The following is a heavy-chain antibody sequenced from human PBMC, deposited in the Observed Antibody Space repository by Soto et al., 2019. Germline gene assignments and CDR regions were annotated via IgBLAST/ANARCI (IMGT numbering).Heavy chain of an antibody. CDR1: GFTFSSYG. CDR2: ISYDGSNK. J-gene: IGHJ4*02. CDR3: AKDSGDYGDEYYFDY. D-gene: IGHD4-17*01. Sequence: GGSLRLSCAASGFTFSSYGMHWVRQAPGKGLEWVAVISYDGSNKYYADSVKGRFTISRDNSKNTLYLQMNSLRAEDTAVYYCAKDSGDYGDEYYFDYWGQGTLVTVSS. V-gene: IGHV3-30*18.